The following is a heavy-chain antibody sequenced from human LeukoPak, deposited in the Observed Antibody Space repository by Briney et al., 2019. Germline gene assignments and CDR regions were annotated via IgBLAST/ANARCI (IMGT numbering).Heavy chain of an antibody. CDR3: AKNYGDYEDVFDY. J-gene: IGHJ4*02. CDR1: GFTFSNYA. Sequence: GGSLRLSCAASGFTFSNYAMSWVRQAPGKGLEWVSGISGSASSTYYADSMKGRFTIARDNSKNTLYLQLNSLRAEDTAVYYCAKNYGDYEDVFDYWGQGTLVTVSS. V-gene: IGHV3-23*01. CDR2: ISGSASST. D-gene: IGHD4-17*01.